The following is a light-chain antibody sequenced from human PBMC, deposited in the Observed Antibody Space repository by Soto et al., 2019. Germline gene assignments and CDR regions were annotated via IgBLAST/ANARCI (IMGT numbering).Light chain of an antibody. CDR2: GAS. CDR1: QSVSSSY. V-gene: IGKV3-20*01. Sequence: EIVLTQSPGTLSLSPGERANLSCRASQSVSSSYLAWYQPKPGQAPRLLIYGASSRATGIPDRFSGSGSGTDFTLTISRLEPEDLAVYYCQQYGSSLFTFGPGTKVDIK. J-gene: IGKJ3*01. CDR3: QQYGSSLFT.